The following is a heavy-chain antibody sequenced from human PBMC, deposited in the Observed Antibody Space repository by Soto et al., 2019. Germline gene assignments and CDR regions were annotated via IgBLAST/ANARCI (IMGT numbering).Heavy chain of an antibody. CDR2: IYYSGNT. D-gene: IGHD1-1*01. CDR1: DASMTSTTYC. CDR3: AKILPNSCRLHY. V-gene: IGHV4-39*01. J-gene: IGHJ4*02. Sequence: ETLSLTCPLSDASMTSTTYCWAWIRHPPGKGLEWVGIIYYSGNTHYNPSLKRRVNISVDRSKNQFSLQITSVSAADTAGYYCAKILPNSCRLHYWGQGTGVTVS.